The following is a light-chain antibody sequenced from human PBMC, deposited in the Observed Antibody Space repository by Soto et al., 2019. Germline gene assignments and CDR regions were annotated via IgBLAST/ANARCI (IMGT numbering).Light chain of an antibody. J-gene: IGLJ1*01. Sequence: QSALTQPPSASGSTGQSVTISCTGASSDVGGYKYVSWYQQHPGKAPKLMIFEVNKRPSGVPDRFSGSKSGNTASLTVSGLQAEDEDYYYCSSYAGINNLGVFGTGTKLTV. CDR2: EVN. CDR1: SSDVGGYKY. V-gene: IGLV2-8*01. CDR3: SSYAGINNLGV.